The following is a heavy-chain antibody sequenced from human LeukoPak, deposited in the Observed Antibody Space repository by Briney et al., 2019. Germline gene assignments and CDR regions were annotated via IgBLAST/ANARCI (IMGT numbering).Heavy chain of an antibody. Sequence: SETLSLTCTVSGGSTSSGGYYWTWIRQHPGKGLEWIGYIHYSGSTNYNPSLQSRVTISVDTSKNQFSLKLSSVTAADTAVYYCVREFLSIRSFDPWGQGTLVTVSS. J-gene: IGHJ5*02. CDR2: IHYSGST. CDR1: GGSTSSGGYY. CDR3: VREFLSIRSFDP. D-gene: IGHD3-16*01. V-gene: IGHV4-31*03.